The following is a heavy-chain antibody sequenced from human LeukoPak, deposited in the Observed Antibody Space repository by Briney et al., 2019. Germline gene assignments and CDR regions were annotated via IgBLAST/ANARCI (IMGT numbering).Heavy chain of an antibody. CDR1: GFTFSDYY. CDR3: ARSPTYQLVYDY. CDR2: ISSSSSYT. D-gene: IGHD2-2*02. V-gene: IGHV3-11*06. J-gene: IGHJ4*02. Sequence: PGGSLRLSCAASGFTFSDYYMSWIRQAPGKGLEWVSYISSSSSYTNYADSVKGRFTISRDNAKNSLYLQMNSLRAEDTAVYYCARSPTYQLVYDYWGQGTLVTVPS.